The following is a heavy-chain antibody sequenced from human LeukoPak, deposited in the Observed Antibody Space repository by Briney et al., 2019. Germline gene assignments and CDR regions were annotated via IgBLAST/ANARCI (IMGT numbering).Heavy chain of an antibody. CDR3: ARSFRGYSSSGWFDP. Sequence: KPSETLSLTCTVSGGSISSYYWSWIRQPPGKGLEWIGYIYYSGSTNYNPSLKSRVTISVDTSKNQFSLKLSSVTAADTAVYYCARSFRGYSSSGWFDPWGQGTLVTVSS. V-gene: IGHV4-59*08. CDR1: GGSISSYY. J-gene: IGHJ5*02. D-gene: IGHD6-6*01. CDR2: IYYSGST.